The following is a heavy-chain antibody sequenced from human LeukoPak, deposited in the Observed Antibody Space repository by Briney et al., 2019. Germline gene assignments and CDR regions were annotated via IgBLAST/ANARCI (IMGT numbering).Heavy chain of an antibody. J-gene: IGHJ4*02. V-gene: IGHV3-53*01. CDR1: GFTVSSNY. D-gene: IGHD6-13*01. CDR2: IYSGGST. Sequence: PGGSLRLSCAASGFTVSSNYMSWVRQAPGKGLEWVSVIYSGGSTYYADSVKGRFTISRDNSKNTLYLQMNSLSAEDTAVYYCAREQSSWYAGYFDYWGQGTLVTVSS. CDR3: AREQSSWYAGYFDY.